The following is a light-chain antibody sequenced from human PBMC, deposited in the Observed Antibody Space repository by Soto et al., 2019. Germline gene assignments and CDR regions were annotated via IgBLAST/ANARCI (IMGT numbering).Light chain of an antibody. CDR3: QQTYSNPLT. CDR1: LSISSY. J-gene: IGKJ4*01. V-gene: IGKV1-39*01. CDR2: DAS. Sequence: IQMTPSPSSLSAPLRDRVTITCRASLSISSYLSWYQQTTGKAPKLPIYDASSLQSGVPPRFSGSGSGTDFTLSINSLQPEDFQTYYCQQTYSNPLTFGGGTKVEIK.